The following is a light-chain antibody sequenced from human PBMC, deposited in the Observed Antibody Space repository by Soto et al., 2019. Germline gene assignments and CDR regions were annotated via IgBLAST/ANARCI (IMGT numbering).Light chain of an antibody. Sequence: EIVLTQSPGTLSLSPGEGATLSCRASQSVRSNYLAWYQQKPGQAPRLLIYDASNRATGIPARFSGSGSGTDFTLTISSLEPEDFAVYYCQQRSNWPPTFGQGTRLEIK. V-gene: IGKV3-11*01. CDR2: DAS. CDR1: QSVRSNY. J-gene: IGKJ5*01. CDR3: QQRSNWPPT.